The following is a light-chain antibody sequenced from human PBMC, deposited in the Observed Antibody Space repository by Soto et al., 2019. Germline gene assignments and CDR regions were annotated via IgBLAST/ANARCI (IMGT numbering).Light chain of an antibody. CDR3: SSYTNINTRACV. CDR1: SRDVGGYNY. CDR2: EVS. Sequence: QSALTQPPSASGSPGQSVTISCTGTSRDVGGYNYVSWYQQHPGKAPKLMIYEVSKRPSGVPNRFSGSKSGNTASLTISGLQAEDEAEYYCSSYTNINTRACVFGTGTKVTVL. J-gene: IGLJ1*01. V-gene: IGLV2-8*01.